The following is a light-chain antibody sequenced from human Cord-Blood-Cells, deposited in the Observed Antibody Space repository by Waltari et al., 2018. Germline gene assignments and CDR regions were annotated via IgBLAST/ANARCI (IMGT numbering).Light chain of an antibody. Sequence: QSVLTQPPSVSAAPGQKVTISCSGSSSNIGNNYVSWYQQLPGTAPKLLIYENNKRPSGIPDRFSGSKSGTSATLGITGLQTGHEADYYCGTWDSSLSVPNYVFGTGTKVTVL. V-gene: IGLV1-51*02. CDR3: GTWDSSLSVPNYV. CDR2: ENN. CDR1: SSNIGNNY. J-gene: IGLJ1*01.